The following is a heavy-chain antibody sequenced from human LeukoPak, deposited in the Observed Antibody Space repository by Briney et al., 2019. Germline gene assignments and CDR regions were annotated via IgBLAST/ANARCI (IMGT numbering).Heavy chain of an antibody. J-gene: IGHJ4*02. D-gene: IGHD4-17*01. CDR3: AGGPAVTTNDY. Sequence: SETLSLTCTVSGASISSYYWTWIRQTPGKGLEWIGYIHYTGGTNYNPSLKSRVTISVDTSKGQFSLDLTSVTAADTAVYYCAGGPAVTTNDYWGQGTLVTVLS. V-gene: IGHV4-59*01. CDR1: GASISSYY. CDR2: IHYTGGT.